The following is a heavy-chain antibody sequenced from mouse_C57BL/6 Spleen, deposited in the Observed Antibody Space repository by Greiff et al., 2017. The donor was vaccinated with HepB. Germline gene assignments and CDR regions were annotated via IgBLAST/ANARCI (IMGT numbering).Heavy chain of an antibody. V-gene: IGHV3-6*01. Sequence: EVKLVESGPGLVKPSQSLSLTCSVTGYSITSGYYWNWIRQFPGNKLEWMGYISYDGSNNYNPSLKNRISITRDTSKNQFFLKLNSVTTEDTATYYCARDYYGSSYQGYYFDYWGQGTTLTVSS. CDR3: ARDYYGSSYQGYYFDY. CDR1: GYSITSGYY. J-gene: IGHJ2*01. D-gene: IGHD1-1*01. CDR2: ISYDGSN.